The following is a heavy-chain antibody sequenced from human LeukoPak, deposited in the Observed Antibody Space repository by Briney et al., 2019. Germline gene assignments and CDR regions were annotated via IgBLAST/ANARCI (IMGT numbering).Heavy chain of an antibody. CDR2: INHSGST. J-gene: IGHJ4*02. D-gene: IGHD3-22*01. CDR1: GGSFSGYY. CDR3: ARGGPAPDSSGYYYFDY. Sequence: PPETLSLTCAVYGGSFSGYYWSWIRQPPGKGLEWIGEINHSGSTNYNPSLKSRVTISVDTSKNQFSLKLSSVTAADTAVYYCARGGPAPDSSGYYYFDYWGQGTLVTVSS. V-gene: IGHV4-34*01.